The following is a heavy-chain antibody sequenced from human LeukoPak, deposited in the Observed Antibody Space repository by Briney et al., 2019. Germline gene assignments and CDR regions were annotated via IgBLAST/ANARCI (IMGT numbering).Heavy chain of an antibody. V-gene: IGHV3-20*04. D-gene: IGHD1-26*01. Sequence: GGSLRLSCAASGFTFDDYGMSWVRQASGKGLEWVSGINWNGGSTGYADSVKGRFTISRDNAKNSLYLQMNSLRAEDTAVYYCAKAPSGSYSDAFDIWGQGTMVTVSS. CDR3: AKAPSGSYSDAFDI. CDR2: INWNGGST. CDR1: GFTFDDYG. J-gene: IGHJ3*02.